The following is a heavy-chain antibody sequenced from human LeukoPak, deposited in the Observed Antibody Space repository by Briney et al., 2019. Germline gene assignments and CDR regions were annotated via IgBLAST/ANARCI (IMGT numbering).Heavy chain of an antibody. CDR3: ATGDPSEELPDAFDI. CDR1: GYTLTELS. J-gene: IGHJ3*02. D-gene: IGHD1-26*01. Sequence: ASVKVSCKVSGYTLTELSMHWVRQAPGKGLEWMGGFDPEDGETIYAQKFQGRVTMTEDTSTDTAYMELSSLRSEDTAVYYCATGDPSEELPDAFDIWGQGTMVTVSS. V-gene: IGHV1-24*01. CDR2: FDPEDGET.